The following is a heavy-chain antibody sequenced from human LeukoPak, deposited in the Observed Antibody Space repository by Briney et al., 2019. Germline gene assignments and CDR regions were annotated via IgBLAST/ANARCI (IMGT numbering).Heavy chain of an antibody. CDR2: IWFDGSNE. V-gene: IGHV3-33*01. D-gene: IGHD5-18*01. J-gene: IGHJ3*02. CDR1: GFTFSSYG. CDR3: ARQSGYSYGYNAFDI. Sequence: GRSLRLSCAGSGFTFSSYGMQWVRQAPGKGLEWVAVIWFDGSNEYYADSVKGRFTISRDNSKTTLYLQMSSLRAEDTALYYCARQSGYSYGYNAFDIWGQGTMVTVSS.